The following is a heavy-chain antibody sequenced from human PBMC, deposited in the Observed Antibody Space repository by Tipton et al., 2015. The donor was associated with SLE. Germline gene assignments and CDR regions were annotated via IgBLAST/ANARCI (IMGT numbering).Heavy chain of an antibody. CDR1: GFTLSDHF. CDR2: TRSKVDSYTT. D-gene: IGHD3-22*01. J-gene: IGHJ4*02. CDR3: AREVGMVVSPHFDY. Sequence: AVSGFTLSDHFMYWVRQAPGKGLEWVGRTRSKVDSYTTEYAASVQGRFTISRDDLNDSLYLQMNSLKTEDTAVYYCAREVGMVVSPHFDYWGRGTLVIVSS. V-gene: IGHV3-72*01.